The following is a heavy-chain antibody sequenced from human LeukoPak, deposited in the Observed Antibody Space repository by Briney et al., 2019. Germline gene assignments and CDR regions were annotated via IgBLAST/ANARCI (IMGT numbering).Heavy chain of an antibody. CDR3: AREPIRVFDYFDL. J-gene: IGHJ2*01. V-gene: IGHV1-2*02. CDR2: VNLDSGVT. D-gene: IGHD3-9*01. CDR1: GYTFSDYY. Sequence: ASVKVSCKASGYTFSDYYMHWVRQAPGRGLEWMGCVNLDSGVTDYAQKFQGRITMTRDTSISTAYMDLSSLKSDDTGIYFCAREPIRVFDYFDLWGRGTLVTVSS.